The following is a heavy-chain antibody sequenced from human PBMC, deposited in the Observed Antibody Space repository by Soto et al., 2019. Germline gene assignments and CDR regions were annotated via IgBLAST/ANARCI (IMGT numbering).Heavy chain of an antibody. Sequence: SATLSLTCTPARLSISSSSYYWDWIRQPPGKGLEWIGSIYYSGSTYYNPSLKSRVTISVDTSKNQFSLKLSSVTAADTAVYYCARQTYYGSGSYYNSPDGMDVWCQGTTVT. V-gene: IGHV4-39*01. CDR1: RLSISSSSYY. J-gene: IGHJ6*02. D-gene: IGHD3-10*01. CDR3: ARQTYYGSGSYYNSPDGMDV. CDR2: IYYSGST.